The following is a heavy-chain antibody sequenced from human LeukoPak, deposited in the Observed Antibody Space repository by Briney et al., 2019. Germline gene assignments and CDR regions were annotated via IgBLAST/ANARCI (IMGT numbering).Heavy chain of an antibody. J-gene: IGHJ4*02. CDR3: ARHLKQYDILTGYQPGSFDY. D-gene: IGHD3-9*01. CDR2: IYTSGST. V-gene: IGHV4-4*07. CDR1: GGSISSYY. Sequence: PSETLSLTCTVSGGSISSYYWSWIRQPAGKGLEWIGRIYTSGSTNYNPSLKSRVTMSVATSKNQFSLKLSSVTAADTAVYYCARHLKQYDILTGYQPGSFDYWGQGTLVTVSS.